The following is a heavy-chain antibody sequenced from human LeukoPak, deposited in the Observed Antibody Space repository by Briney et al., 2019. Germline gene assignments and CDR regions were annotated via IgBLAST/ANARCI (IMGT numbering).Heavy chain of an antibody. CDR2: INSDGSST. CDR3: ARGGYSYGFNDAFDI. CDR1: GFTFSSYS. V-gene: IGHV3-74*01. Sequence: PGGSLRLSCAASGFTFSSYSMNWVRQAPGKGLVWVSRINSDGSSTGYADSVKGRFTISRDNAKNTLYLQMNSLRAEDTAVYYCARGGYSYGFNDAFDIWGQGTMVTVSS. J-gene: IGHJ3*02. D-gene: IGHD5-18*01.